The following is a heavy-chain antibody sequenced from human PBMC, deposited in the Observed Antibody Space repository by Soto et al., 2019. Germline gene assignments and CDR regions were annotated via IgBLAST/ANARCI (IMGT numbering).Heavy chain of an antibody. CDR2: IYHSGRT. J-gene: IGHJ4*02. V-gene: IGHV4-4*02. Sequence: SETLSLTCAVSGDSISNSNWWNWVRQPPGKGLEWIGEIYHSGRTNSNPSLKSRVSISVDKSKNQFSLKLSSVTAADTAVYYCARTAAGAFDYWGQGTLVTVSS. CDR3: ARTAAGAFDY. CDR1: GDSISNSNW.